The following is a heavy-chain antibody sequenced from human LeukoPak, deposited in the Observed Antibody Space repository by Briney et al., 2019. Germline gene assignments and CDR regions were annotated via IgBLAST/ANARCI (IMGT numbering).Heavy chain of an antibody. CDR2: IYSSGST. V-gene: IGHV4-4*07. CDR1: GGSISRYF. Sequence: ETLSLTCIVSGGSISRYFWSWIRQPAGKGLEWIGRIYSSGSTYFNPSLNSRVTMSVDTSNNQFSLNLSSVTAADSAVYYCARADRRDGYTDYWGQGTLVTVSS. D-gene: IGHD2-2*02. CDR3: ARADRRDGYTDY. J-gene: IGHJ4*02.